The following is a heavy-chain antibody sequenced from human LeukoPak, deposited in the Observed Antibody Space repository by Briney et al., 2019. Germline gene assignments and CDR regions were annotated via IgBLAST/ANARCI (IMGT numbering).Heavy chain of an antibody. D-gene: IGHD3-16*02. CDR2: IIPIFGTA. Sequence: SVKLSCKASGFTFSSYAISWVRQAPGQGLEWMGGIIPIFGTANYAQKLQGRVTITADESTSTAYMELSSLRSEDTAVYYCARGVDDYVWGSYRAPHFDYWGQGTLVTVSS. J-gene: IGHJ4*02. V-gene: IGHV1-69*13. CDR3: ARGVDDYVWGSYRAPHFDY. CDR1: GFTFSSYA.